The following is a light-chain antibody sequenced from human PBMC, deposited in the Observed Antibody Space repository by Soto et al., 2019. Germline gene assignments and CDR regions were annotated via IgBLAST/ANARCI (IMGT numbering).Light chain of an antibody. V-gene: IGKV1-5*03. Sequence: DIQMTQSPATLSASVGDRITITCRASKSISTYLAWYQQKPGKAPKLLIYKASSLESGVPSRFSGSGSGTEFTLTISSLQPEDFATYYCQQFNNYPPITFGQGTRLEIK. CDR1: KSISTY. CDR3: QQFNNYPPIT. J-gene: IGKJ5*01. CDR2: KAS.